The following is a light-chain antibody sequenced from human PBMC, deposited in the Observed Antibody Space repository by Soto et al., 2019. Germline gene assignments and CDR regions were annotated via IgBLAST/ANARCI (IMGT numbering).Light chain of an antibody. CDR3: QHHDSSPSWT. CDR2: GAS. CDR1: QSVSGRF. V-gene: IGKV3-20*01. Sequence: EIVLTQSPGTLSLSPGERATLSCRASQSVSGRFLTWYQQKGGQAPRLLIYGASTRATGIPDRFSGSGSGTDFTLSISRLETADFAVYYCQHHDSSPSWTFGQGTKVEIK. J-gene: IGKJ1*01.